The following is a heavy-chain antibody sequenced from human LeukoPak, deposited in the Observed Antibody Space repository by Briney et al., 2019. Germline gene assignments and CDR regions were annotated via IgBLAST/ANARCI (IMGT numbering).Heavy chain of an antibody. CDR2: ISYDGSNK. J-gene: IGHJ3*02. CDR3: AVIVMVTASTAFDI. Sequence: PGGSLRLSCAASGFIFSNYAMHWVRQAPGKGLEWVAVISYDGSNKYYADSVRGRFAISRDNSKNTLYLQMNSLRAEDTAVYYCAVIVMVTASTAFDIWGQGTMVTVSS. D-gene: IGHD2-21*02. CDR1: GFIFSNYA. V-gene: IGHV3-30*09.